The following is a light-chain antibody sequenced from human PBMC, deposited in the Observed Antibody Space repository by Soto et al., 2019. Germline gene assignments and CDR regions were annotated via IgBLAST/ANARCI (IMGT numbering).Light chain of an antibody. J-gene: IGKJ5*01. CDR3: QQYGSSPDT. CDR2: GAS. CDR1: QDVGSSY. Sequence: VLTQSPAILSLFPGERAALSCRASQDVGSSYLAWYQQKPGQAPRLLIYGASGRARGIPDRFGGSGSGTDFTLTIRGLEPEDFAVYYCQQYGSSPDTFGQGTRLEIK. V-gene: IGKV3-20*01.